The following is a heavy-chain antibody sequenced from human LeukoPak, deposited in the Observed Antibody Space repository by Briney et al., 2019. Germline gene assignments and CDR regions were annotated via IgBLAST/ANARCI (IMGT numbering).Heavy chain of an antibody. CDR1: GFTFSSYG. CDR3: ARGGNGWNYRPYFDY. Sequence: PGGSLRLSCAASGFTFSSYGMHWVRQAPGKGLEWVAVIWYDGNSKYYADSVKGRFTISRDNSKNTLYLQMNSLRVEDTAVYYCARGGNGWNYRPYFDYWGQGTLVTVSS. CDR2: IWYDGNSK. V-gene: IGHV3-33*01. D-gene: IGHD1-7*01. J-gene: IGHJ4*02.